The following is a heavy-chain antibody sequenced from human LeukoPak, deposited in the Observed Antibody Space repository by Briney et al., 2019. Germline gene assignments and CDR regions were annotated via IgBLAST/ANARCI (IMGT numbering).Heavy chain of an antibody. CDR1: GFTFSSYN. Sequence: PGGSLRLSCAASGFTFSSYNMNWVRQAPGKGLEWVSSITSTGSYTFYADSVKGRFTISRDNAKNSLYLQMNSLRAEDTALYHCARDQGGLTVTKTGPWFDPWGQGTLVTVSS. J-gene: IGHJ5*02. V-gene: IGHV3-21*04. CDR2: ITSTGSYT. D-gene: IGHD4-11*01. CDR3: ARDQGGLTVTKTGPWFDP.